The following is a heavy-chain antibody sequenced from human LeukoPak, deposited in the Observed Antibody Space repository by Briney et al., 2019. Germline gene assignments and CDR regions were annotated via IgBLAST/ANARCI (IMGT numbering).Heavy chain of an antibody. D-gene: IGHD1-26*01. J-gene: IGHJ5*02. CDR1: GGSITSYS. CDR2: IYTSGSP. V-gene: IGHV4-4*09. CDR3: AREGGSYWFDP. Sequence: PSKTLSLTCTVSGGSITSYSWTWIRQPPGKGLEYIGYIYTSGSPNYNPSLTSRVTISLDTSKNQFSLKLSSVTAADTAVYYCAREGGSYWFDPWGQGTLVTVSS.